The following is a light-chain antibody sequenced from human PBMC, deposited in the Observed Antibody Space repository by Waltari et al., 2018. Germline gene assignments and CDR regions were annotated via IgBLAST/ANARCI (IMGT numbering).Light chain of an antibody. CDR1: ALAKKY. V-gene: IGLV3-27*01. J-gene: IGLJ2*01. CDR3: YSAADNNLV. CDR2: KDS. Sequence: SYELTQPSSVSVSPGQTARITCSGDALAKKYGRWFQQKPGQAPVVVIYKDSERPSGSPERFSGSSSGTTVTLTISGAQVEDEADYYCYSAADNNLVFGGGTKLTVL.